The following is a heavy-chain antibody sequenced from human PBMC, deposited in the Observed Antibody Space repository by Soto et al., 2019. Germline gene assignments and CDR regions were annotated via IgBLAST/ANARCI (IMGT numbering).Heavy chain of an antibody. J-gene: IGHJ4*02. Sequence: QVQLQESGPGLVEPSETLSLTCTVSGDSISSYLWSWIRQPPGKGLEWIGFIYYSGNTNYDPSLKSRVTISVDTSKNQFSLKVTSVTAADTAVYYCARGHPFDYWGQGTLVTVSS. CDR3: ARGHPFDY. CDR1: GDSISSYL. V-gene: IGHV4-59*01. CDR2: IYYSGNT.